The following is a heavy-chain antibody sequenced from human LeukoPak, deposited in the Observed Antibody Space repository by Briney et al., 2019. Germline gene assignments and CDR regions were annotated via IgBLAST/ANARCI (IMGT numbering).Heavy chain of an antibody. CDR3: ARDKTAARNQNSHYYFDY. CDR1: GYTFTGYY. V-gene: IGHV1-2*02. CDR2: INPNSGGT. Sequence: ASVKVSCKASGYTFTGYYMHWVRRAPGQGLEWMGWINPNSGGTNYAQKFQGRVTMTRDTSISTAYMELSRLRSDDTAVYYCARDKTAARNQNSHYYFDYWGQGTLVTVSS. J-gene: IGHJ4*02. D-gene: IGHD1-14*01.